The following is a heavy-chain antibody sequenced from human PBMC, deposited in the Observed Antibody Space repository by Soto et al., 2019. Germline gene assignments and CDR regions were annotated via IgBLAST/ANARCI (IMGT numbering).Heavy chain of an antibody. CDR1: GYTFTSYG. CDR2: ISAYNGNT. Sequence: ASVKVSCKASGYTFTSYGISWVRQAPGQRLEWMGWISAYNGNTNYAQKLQGRVTMTTDTSTSTAYMELRSLRSDDTAVYYCARDNVVVVAATSLGHNWFDPWGQGTLVTV. J-gene: IGHJ5*02. CDR3: ARDNVVVVAATSLGHNWFDP. V-gene: IGHV1-18*01. D-gene: IGHD2-15*01.